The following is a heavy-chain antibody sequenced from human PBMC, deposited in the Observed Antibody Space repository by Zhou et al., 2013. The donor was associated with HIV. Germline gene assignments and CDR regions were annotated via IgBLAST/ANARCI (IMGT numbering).Heavy chain of an antibody. CDR2: INPNSGGT. V-gene: IGHV1-2*02. CDR3: ASGCLGGDCSFDH. J-gene: IGHJ4*02. D-gene: IGHD2-21*02. Sequence: QVQLVQSGAEVKKPGASVKVSCKASGYTLTDYYIHWVRQAPGQGLEWMGWINPNSGGTHYVQKFQGRVTMTRDTSTNTVYMELSSLRSEDTAVYYCASGCLGGDCSFDHWGQGTLVTVSA. CDR1: GYTLTDYY.